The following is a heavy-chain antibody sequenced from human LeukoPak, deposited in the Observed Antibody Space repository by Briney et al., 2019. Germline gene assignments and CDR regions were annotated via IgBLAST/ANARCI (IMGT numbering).Heavy chain of an antibody. V-gene: IGHV3-21*01. Sequence: GGSLRLSCAASGFTFSVYTMNWVRQAPGKGLEWVSSISNDSKYMLCADSVKGRFTISRDNAKNSLFLQMNSLRAEDTAVYFCARDLSDDYSLDYWGQGTLVSVSS. CDR2: ISNDSKYM. CDR3: ARDLSDDYSLDY. D-gene: IGHD3-16*01. CDR1: GFTFSVYT. J-gene: IGHJ4*02.